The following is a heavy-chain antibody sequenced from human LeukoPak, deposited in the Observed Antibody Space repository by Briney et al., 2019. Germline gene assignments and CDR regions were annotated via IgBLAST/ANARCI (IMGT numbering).Heavy chain of an antibody. D-gene: IGHD4-17*01. J-gene: IGHJ1*01. V-gene: IGHV3-21*06. CDR2: ISSRSTYR. CDR1: GFTFSDYS. CDR3: ARDMTTATTCYLQH. Sequence: GGSLRPSCAASGFTFSDYSMNWVRQAPGKGLEWVSSISSRSTYRYYADSVKGRFTISRDNAKNSLCLQMNSLRAEDTAVYYCARDMTTATTCYLQHWGQGTLVTVSS.